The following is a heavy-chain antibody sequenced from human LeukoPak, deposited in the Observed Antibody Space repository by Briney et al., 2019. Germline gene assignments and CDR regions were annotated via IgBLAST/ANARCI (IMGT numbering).Heavy chain of an antibody. Sequence: GGSLRLSCAASGFTFSSYGIHWCRQAPGKGLEWVTFIRYDGSNKYYADSVKGRFTISRDNSKNTVYLQMNSLRGEDPAVYYCAKDLSTGYYIAYWGQGTLVTVSS. CDR3: AKDLSTGYYIAY. CDR1: GFTFSSYG. D-gene: IGHD3-9*01. V-gene: IGHV3-30*02. CDR2: IRYDGSNK. J-gene: IGHJ4*02.